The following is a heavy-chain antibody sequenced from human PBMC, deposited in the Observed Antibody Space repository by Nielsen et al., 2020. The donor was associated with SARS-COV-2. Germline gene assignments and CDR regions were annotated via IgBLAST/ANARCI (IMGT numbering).Heavy chain of an antibody. J-gene: IGHJ5*02. CDR1: GFTLSSHG. Sequence: AGSLTLSCEASGFTLSSHGMHWVRHPPGKGLERVSHMWYHGGDENYADSVRGRFTISRDLSKNTVYLQMSSLRVEDTAVYYCARDLTFGAYWFDPWSQGTLVTVSS. V-gene: IGHV3-33*01. CDR2: MWYHGGDE. CDR3: ARDLTFGAYWFDP. D-gene: IGHD3/OR15-3a*01.